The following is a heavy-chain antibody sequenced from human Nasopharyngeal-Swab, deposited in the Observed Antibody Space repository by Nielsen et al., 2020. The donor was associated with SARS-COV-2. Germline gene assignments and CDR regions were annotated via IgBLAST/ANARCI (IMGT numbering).Heavy chain of an antibody. D-gene: IGHD2-15*01. Sequence: GGSLRLSCAASGFTFSSYSMNWVRQAPGKGLEWVSYISSSSSTIYYADSVKGRFTISRDNAKNSLYLQMNSLRAEDTAVYYCARVGPGVVVVASIDYWGQGTLATVSS. CDR2: ISSSSSTI. V-gene: IGHV3-48*01. J-gene: IGHJ4*02. CDR3: ARVGPGVVVVASIDY. CDR1: GFTFSSYS.